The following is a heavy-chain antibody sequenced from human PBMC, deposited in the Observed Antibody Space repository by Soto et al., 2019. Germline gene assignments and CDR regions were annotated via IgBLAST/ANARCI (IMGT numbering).Heavy chain of an antibody. CDR2: IIPIFGTA. CDR3: AKTTVTTFVRYYYGMDV. J-gene: IGHJ6*02. D-gene: IGHD4-4*01. Sequence: AASVKVSCKASGGTFSSYAISWVRQAPGQGLEWMGGIIPIFGTANYAQKFQGRVTITADESTSTAYMGLSSLRSEDTAVYYCAKTTVTTFVRYYYGMDVWGQGTTVTVSS. V-gene: IGHV1-69*13. CDR1: GGTFSSYA.